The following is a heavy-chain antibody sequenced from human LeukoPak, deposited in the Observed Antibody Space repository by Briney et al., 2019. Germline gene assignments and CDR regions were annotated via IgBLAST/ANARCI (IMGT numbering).Heavy chain of an antibody. Sequence: PSETLSLTCTVSGGSISSYYWNWIRQPPGKGLEWIGYIYYSGTTNYNPSLKSRVTISVDTSKNQFSLKLRSVTAADTAVYYCARHGQWLTGAFDIWGQGTMVTVSS. D-gene: IGHD3-9*01. CDR2: IYYSGTT. V-gene: IGHV4-59*08. J-gene: IGHJ3*02. CDR3: ARHGQWLTGAFDI. CDR1: GGSISSYY.